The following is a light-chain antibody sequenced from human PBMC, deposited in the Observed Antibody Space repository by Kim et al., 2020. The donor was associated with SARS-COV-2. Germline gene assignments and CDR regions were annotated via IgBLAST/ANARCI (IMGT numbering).Light chain of an antibody. CDR2: SND. J-gene: IGLJ3*02. CDR3: AAWDDSLSGRV. Sequence: GRSVTISCYGSSSNIESNAVNWYQQLPGTPPKLLIYSNDQRPSGVPDRFSGSKSGTSASLAISGLRSEDEADYYCAAWDDSLSGRVFGGGTQLTVL. V-gene: IGLV1-47*01. CDR1: SSNIESNA.